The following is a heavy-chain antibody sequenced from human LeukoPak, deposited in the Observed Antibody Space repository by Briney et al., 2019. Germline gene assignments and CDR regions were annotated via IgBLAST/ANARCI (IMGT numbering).Heavy chain of an antibody. CDR2: VGSSGGNT. CDR1: GVPFSNFA. CDR3: AKGSSTVANPFDY. J-gene: IGHJ4*02. Sequence: GGSLRLSCAASGVPFSNFAMSWVRQAPGKGLEWVSLVGSSGGNTYYADSVKGRFTISRDNSKDTLYLQMNSLRADDTAVYYCAKGSSTVANPFDYWGQGALVTVSS. V-gene: IGHV3-23*01. D-gene: IGHD4-23*01.